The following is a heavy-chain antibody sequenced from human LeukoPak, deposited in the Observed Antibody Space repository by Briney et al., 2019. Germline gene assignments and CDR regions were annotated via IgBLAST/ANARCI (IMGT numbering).Heavy chain of an antibody. J-gene: IGHJ4*02. CDR3: ARDLAYGDDGL. CDR1: GFTLSNYS. CDR2: ISSSSSYI. V-gene: IGHV3-21*01. Sequence: GGSLTLSCAASGFTLSNYSMNWVRQAPGKGLEWVAFISSSSSYIFYADSLKGRSTISRDNAKNSLYLQMNSLRADDTAVYYCARDLAYGDDGLWGQGTLVTVSS. D-gene: IGHD4-17*01.